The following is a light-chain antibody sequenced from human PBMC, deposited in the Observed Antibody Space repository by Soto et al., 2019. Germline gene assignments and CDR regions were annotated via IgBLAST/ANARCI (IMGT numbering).Light chain of an antibody. Sequence: EIVMTQSPATLSVSPGERVTLSCRASQSVSSNLAWYQQKPGQAPRLLIYGASTRATAVPARFSGSGSGTEFTLTISSLQSEDFAVYVCQQYNDWPPQDTFGQGTKLEI. J-gene: IGKJ2*01. V-gene: IGKV3-15*01. CDR2: GAS. CDR1: QSVSSN. CDR3: QQYNDWPPQDT.